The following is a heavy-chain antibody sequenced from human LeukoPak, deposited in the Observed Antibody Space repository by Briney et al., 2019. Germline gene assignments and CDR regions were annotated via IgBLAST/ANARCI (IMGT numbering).Heavy chain of an antibody. CDR1: GYTFMTYW. V-gene: IGHV5-51*01. J-gene: IGHJ3*02. D-gene: IGHD1-26*01. CDR2: IYPGDSDI. Sequence: GESLKISCKGSGYTFMTYWIGWVRQLPGKGLEWMGIIYPGDSDIRYSPSFQGQITISADRSITTASLQWSRLKASDTAMSYCARRLLGPLAFDIWAKGTMATVSS. CDR3: ARRLLGPLAFDI.